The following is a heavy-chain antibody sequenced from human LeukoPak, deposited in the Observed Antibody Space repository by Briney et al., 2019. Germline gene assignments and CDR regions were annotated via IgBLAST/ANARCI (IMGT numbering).Heavy chain of an antibody. Sequence: GGSLRLSCAASGFTVSSNYMSWVRQAPGKGLEWVANIKEDESEKYYRDSVKGRFTISRDNAKNSLYLQMNSLRAEDTAVYYCARGYYYMDVWGKGTTVTVSS. D-gene: IGHD3-10*01. CDR2: IKEDESEK. CDR3: ARGYYYMDV. CDR1: GFTVSSNY. V-gene: IGHV3-7*01. J-gene: IGHJ6*03.